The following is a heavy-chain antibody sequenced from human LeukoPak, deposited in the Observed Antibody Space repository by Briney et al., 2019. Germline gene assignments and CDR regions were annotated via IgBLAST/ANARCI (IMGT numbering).Heavy chain of an antibody. CDR3: ARLYGSYYENYFDY. Sequence: SQTLSLXCTVSGGSTSSGDYYWSWIRQPPGKGLEWIGYIYYSGSTYYNPSLKSRVTISVDTSKNQFSLKLGSVTAADTAVYYCARLYGSYYENYFDYWGQGTLVTVSS. J-gene: IGHJ4*02. V-gene: IGHV4-30-4*08. D-gene: IGHD1-26*01. CDR1: GGSTSSGDYY. CDR2: IYYSGST.